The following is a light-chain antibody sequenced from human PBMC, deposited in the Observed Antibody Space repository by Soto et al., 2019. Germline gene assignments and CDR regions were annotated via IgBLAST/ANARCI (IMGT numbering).Light chain of an antibody. CDR1: QGISNF. CDR3: KQSYRTPIT. V-gene: IGKV1-39*01. Sequence: IQLTQSPSSLSASVGDRVTITCRASQGISNFLAWYQQKPGKAPKLLIYAASTLQSGVPPRFSGSGSGTDFTLTIRSLQPEDVATYFCKQSYRTPITFGQGTRLEIK. J-gene: IGKJ5*01. CDR2: AAS.